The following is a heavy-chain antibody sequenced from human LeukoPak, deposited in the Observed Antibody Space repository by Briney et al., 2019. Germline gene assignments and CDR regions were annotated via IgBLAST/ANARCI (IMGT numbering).Heavy chain of an antibody. CDR2: IKDDGSEI. D-gene: IGHD4-23*01. CDR1: AFTFSSYW. J-gene: IGHJ4*02. CDR3: ARDRGYSSFDY. Sequence: PGGSLRLSCEASAFTFSSYWMSWVRQAPGKGLEWVANIKDDGSEINYVDSVKGRFTISRDNAKDSLFLQMNSLRVEDTAVYYCARDRGYSSFDYWGQGTLVTVSS. V-gene: IGHV3-7*01.